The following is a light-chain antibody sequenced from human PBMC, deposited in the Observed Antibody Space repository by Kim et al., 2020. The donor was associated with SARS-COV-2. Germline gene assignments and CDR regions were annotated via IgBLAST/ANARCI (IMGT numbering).Light chain of an antibody. Sequence: SPGERATLSCRASQSVTSNHLAWYQQKPGQAPRLLIYGASSRATGIPDRFSGSGSGTDFTLTTSRLESEDFAVYYCQQYGNSPETFGQGTKVDIK. CDR1: QSVTSNH. CDR3: QQYGNSPET. V-gene: IGKV3-20*01. J-gene: IGKJ1*01. CDR2: GAS.